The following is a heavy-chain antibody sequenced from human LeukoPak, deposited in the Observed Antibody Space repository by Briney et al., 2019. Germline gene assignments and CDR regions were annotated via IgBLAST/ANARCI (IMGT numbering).Heavy chain of an antibody. CDR3: ARDRATGYYTLYYYYGMDV. CDR2: IIPIFGTA. V-gene: IGHV1-69*13. Sequence: ASVKVSCKASGYTFTGYYMHWVRQAPGQGLEWMGGIIPIFGTANYAQKFQGRVTITADESTSTAYMGLSSLRSEDTAVYYCARDRATGYYTLYYYYGMDVWGQGTTVTVSS. J-gene: IGHJ6*02. CDR1: GYTFTGYY. D-gene: IGHD3-9*01.